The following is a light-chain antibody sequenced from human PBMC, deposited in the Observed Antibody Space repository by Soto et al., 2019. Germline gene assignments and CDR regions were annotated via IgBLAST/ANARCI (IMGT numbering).Light chain of an antibody. J-gene: IGKJ2*01. CDR2: DAS. CDR1: RTVSSSS. CDR3: QQYDSAPRT. Sequence: EIVLTQSPGTLSLSPGERATLSCRASRTVSSSSLAWYQQKPGQAPRVLIYDASSRATAIPDRFSGSEYGTDFTLIISRLEPEDFAVYYCQQYDSAPRTSGQGTKLEIK. V-gene: IGKV3-20*01.